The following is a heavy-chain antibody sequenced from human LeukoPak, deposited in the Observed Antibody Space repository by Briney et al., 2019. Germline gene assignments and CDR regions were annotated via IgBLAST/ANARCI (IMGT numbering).Heavy chain of an antibody. D-gene: IGHD2-15*01. V-gene: IGHV5-51*01. CDR3: ARRYCSGGSCNFDY. J-gene: IGHJ4*02. CDR2: IYPSDSDT. Sequence: GAALMISSKGSGYSFTNYWIGWGRQMPGKGLEGMGSIYPSDSDTRYSPSLQGQVTISADKSISTASQQWSSLKASDTAMFYCARRYCSGGSCNFDYWGQGTLVTVSS. CDR1: GYSFTNYW.